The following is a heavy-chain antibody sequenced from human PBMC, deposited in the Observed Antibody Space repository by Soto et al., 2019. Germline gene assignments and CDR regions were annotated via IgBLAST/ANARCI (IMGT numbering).Heavy chain of an antibody. D-gene: IGHD6-13*01. V-gene: IGHV1-18*01. CDR3: VKDESINWYRGHFRH. CDR2: ISAYNGNT. CDR1: GYTFTSYG. J-gene: IGHJ1*01. Sequence: ASVKVSCKASGYTFTSYGISWVRQAPGQGLEWMGWISAYNGNTNYAQKLQGRVTMTTDTSTSTAYMELRSLRSEDTAFYYCVKDESINWYRGHFRHWGQGTLVTVSS.